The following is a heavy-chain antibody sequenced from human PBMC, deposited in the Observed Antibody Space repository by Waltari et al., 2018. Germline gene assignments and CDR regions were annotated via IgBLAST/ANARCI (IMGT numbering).Heavy chain of an antibody. CDR3: ARVEQEWLVRGAFDI. J-gene: IGHJ3*02. D-gene: IGHD3-10*01. CDR1: GGSISSYY. V-gene: IGHV4-4*07. Sequence: QVQLQESGPGLVKPSETLSLTCTVSGGSISSYYWSWIRQPAGKGLEWIGRIYTSGSTNYNPSLKSRVTTSVDTSKNQFSLKLSSVTAADTAVYYCARVEQEWLVRGAFDIWGQGTMVTVSS. CDR2: IYTSGST.